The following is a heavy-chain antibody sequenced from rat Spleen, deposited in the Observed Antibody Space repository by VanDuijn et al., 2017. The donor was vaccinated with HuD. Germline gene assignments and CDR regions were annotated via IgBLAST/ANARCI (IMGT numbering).Heavy chain of an antibody. V-gene: IGHV5-25*01. J-gene: IGHJ2*01. CDR2: ISTHGGNI. CDR1: GFTFSDFY. CDR3: ARAWDY. Sequence: EVQLVESGGGLVRPGRSMKLSCAASGFTFSDFYMAWVRQAPTEGLEWVASISTHGGNIYHRDSVKGRFTISRDNAKSTLYLQMDSLRSEDTATYYCARAWDYWGQGVMVTVSS.